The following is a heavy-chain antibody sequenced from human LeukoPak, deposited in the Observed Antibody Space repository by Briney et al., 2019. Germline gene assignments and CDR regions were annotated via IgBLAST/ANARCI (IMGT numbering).Heavy chain of an antibody. CDR1: GGSISSYY. CDR2: IYYSGST. J-gene: IGHJ4*02. CDR3: ARIMGDSSGYYYYDY. Sequence: SETLSLTCTVSGGSISSYYWSWIRQPPGKGLEWIGYIYYSGSTNYNPSLKSRVTISVDTSKNQCSLKLSSVTAADTAVYYCARIMGDSSGYYYYDYWGQGTLVTVSS. V-gene: IGHV4-59*01. D-gene: IGHD3-22*01.